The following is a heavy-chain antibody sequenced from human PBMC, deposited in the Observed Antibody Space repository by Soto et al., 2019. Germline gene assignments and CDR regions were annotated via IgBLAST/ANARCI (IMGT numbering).Heavy chain of an antibody. J-gene: IGHJ4*02. CDR1: GFTFSSYG. D-gene: IGHD1-26*01. CDR2: ISYDGSNK. CDR3: AKDVKWEPSEFDY. V-gene: IGHV3-30*18. Sequence: GGSLRLSCAASGFTFSSYGMHWVRQAPGKGLEWVAVISYDGSNKYYADSVKGRFTISRDNSKNTLYLQMNSLRAEDTAVYYCAKDVKWEPSEFDYWGQGTLVTVSS.